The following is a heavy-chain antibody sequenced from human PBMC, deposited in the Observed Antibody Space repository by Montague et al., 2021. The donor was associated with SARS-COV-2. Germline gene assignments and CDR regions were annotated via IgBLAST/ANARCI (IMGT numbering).Heavy chain of an antibody. CDR2: VSPNSGNT. V-gene: IGHV1-8*02. Sequence: SVKVSCKASGYTFTSYDINWVRQATGQGLEWMGWVSPNSGNTGYAQKFQGRVTMTRNTSISTAYMELSSLRSEDTAVYYCARADCLGDLNDVIPYYYYGMDVWGQGTTVTVSS. CDR3: ARADCLGDLNDVIPYYYYGMDV. J-gene: IGHJ6*02. CDR1: GYTFTSYD. D-gene: IGHD3-10*01.